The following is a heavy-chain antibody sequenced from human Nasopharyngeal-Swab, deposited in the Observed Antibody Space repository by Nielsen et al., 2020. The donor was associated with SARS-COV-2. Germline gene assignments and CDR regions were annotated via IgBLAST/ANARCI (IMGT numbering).Heavy chain of an antibody. V-gene: IGHV1-3*01. Sequence: ASVKVSCKASGYTFTSYAMHWVRQAPGQRLEWMGWINAGNGNTKYSQKFQGRVTITRDTSASTAYMELSSLRSEDTAVYYCARDIPVGGVRGVRRSPSTDYFDYWGQGTLVTVSS. J-gene: IGHJ4*02. D-gene: IGHD3-10*01. CDR3: ARDIPVGGVRGVRRSPSTDYFDY. CDR1: GYTFTSYA. CDR2: INAGNGNT.